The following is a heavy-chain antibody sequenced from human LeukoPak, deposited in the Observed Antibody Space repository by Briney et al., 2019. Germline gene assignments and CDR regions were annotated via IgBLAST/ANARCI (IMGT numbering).Heavy chain of an antibody. J-gene: IGHJ4*02. V-gene: IGHV4-38-2*02. CDR2: IYHSGST. CDR1: GYSISSGYY. D-gene: IGHD2-21*01. Sequence: PSETLSLTCTVSGYSISSGYYWGWIRQPPGKGLEWIGSIYHSGSTYYNPSLKSRVTISVDTSKNQFSLKLSSVTAADTAVYYCARAVEIYGQIDYWGQGTLVTVSS. CDR3: ARAVEIYGQIDY.